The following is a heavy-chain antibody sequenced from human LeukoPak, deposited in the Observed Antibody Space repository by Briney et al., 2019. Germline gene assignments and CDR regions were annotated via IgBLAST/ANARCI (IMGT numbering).Heavy chain of an antibody. CDR2: INPSGGST. J-gene: IGHJ4*02. CDR1: GYTFTSYY. CDR3: AREVLIAVAARTLDY. D-gene: IGHD6-19*01. V-gene: IGHV1-46*01. Sequence: ASVNVSCKASGYTFTSYYMHWVRQAPGQGLEWMGIINPSGGSTSYAQKFQGRVTMTRDTSTSTVYMELSSLRSEDTAVYYCAREVLIAVAARTLDYWGQGTLVTVSS.